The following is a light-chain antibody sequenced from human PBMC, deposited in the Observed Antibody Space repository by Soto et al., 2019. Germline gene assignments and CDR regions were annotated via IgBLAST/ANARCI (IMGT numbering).Light chain of an antibody. J-gene: IGKJ1*01. CDR2: GAS. Sequence: EIVMTQSPATLSVSPGERATLSCGASQSVSNNYLAWYQQKPGQAPRLLIYGASSRATGIPDRFSGSGSGTDFTLTISRLEPEDFAVYYCQQYGNAPWTFGQGTKVDI. CDR3: QQYGNAPWT. V-gene: IGKV3-20*01. CDR1: QSVSNNY.